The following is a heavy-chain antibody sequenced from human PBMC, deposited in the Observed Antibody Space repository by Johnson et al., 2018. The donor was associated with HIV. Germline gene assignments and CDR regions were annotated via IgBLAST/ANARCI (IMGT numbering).Heavy chain of an antibody. Sequence: VQLVESGGGLVQPGGSLRLSCVASGFTFSTYWMNWVRQAPGKGPQWLANIKHDGSEKYYEDSVKGRFTISRDNAKNALYLQMNSLRAEDTALYYCAKEAPGRWDLPVWAAIDIWGQGTMVTVSS. D-gene: IGHD3-16*01. CDR1: GFTFSTYW. CDR2: IKHDGSEK. J-gene: IGHJ3*02. CDR3: AKEAPGRWDLPVWAAIDI. V-gene: IGHV3-7*04.